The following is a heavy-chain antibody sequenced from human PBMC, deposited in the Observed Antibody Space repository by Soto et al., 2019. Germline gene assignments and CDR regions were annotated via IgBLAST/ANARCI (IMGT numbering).Heavy chain of an antibody. D-gene: IGHD3-22*01. J-gene: IGHJ4*02. Sequence: QVQLVQSGAEVKKPGASVKVSCKASGYTFTSYYMHWVRQAPGQGLEWMGIINPSGGSTSYAQKFQGRVTMTRDTSTSTVYMELSSLRSEDTAVYYCARDQIVVVIREGREHVLDDYWGQGTLVTVSS. CDR3: ARDQIVVVIREGREHVLDDY. CDR1: GYTFTSYY. CDR2: INPSGGST. V-gene: IGHV1-46*01.